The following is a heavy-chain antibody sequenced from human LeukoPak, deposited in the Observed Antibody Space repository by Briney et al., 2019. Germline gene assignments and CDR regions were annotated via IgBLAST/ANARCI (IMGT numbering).Heavy chain of an antibody. CDR3: ASYAAAAGRYYFDY. CDR2: INPNSGGT. J-gene: IGHJ4*02. D-gene: IGHD6-13*01. V-gene: IGHV1-2*02. Sequence: ASVKVSCKASGYTFTGYYMHWVRQAPGQELEWMGWINPNSGGTNYAQKFQGRVTVTRDTSISTAYMELSRLRSDDTAVYYCASYAAAAGRYYFDYWGQGTLVTVSS. CDR1: GYTFTGYY.